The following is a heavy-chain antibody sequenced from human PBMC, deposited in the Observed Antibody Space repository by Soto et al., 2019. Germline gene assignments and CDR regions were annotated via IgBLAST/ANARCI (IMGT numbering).Heavy chain of an antibody. Sequence: QVQLQESGPGLVKPSQTLSLTCTVSGGSISSGDYYWSWIRQPPGKGLEWIGYIYYSGSTYYNPPLKSRVTISVDTSKNQFALKLSSVTAADTAVYYCARASSITIFGVVTENWFDPWGQGTLVTVSS. CDR1: GGSISSGDYY. CDR2: IYYSGST. D-gene: IGHD3-3*01. V-gene: IGHV4-30-4*01. CDR3: ARASSITIFGVVTENWFDP. J-gene: IGHJ5*02.